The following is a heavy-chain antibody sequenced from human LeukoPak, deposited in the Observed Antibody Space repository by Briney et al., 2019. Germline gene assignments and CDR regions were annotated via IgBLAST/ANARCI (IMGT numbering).Heavy chain of an antibody. D-gene: IGHD5-18*01. J-gene: IGHJ4*02. V-gene: IGHV4-59*08. Sequence: SEILSLTCTVSGGSISSYYWSWIRQPPGKGLEWIGYIYYSGSTNYNPSLKSRVTISVDTSKNQFSLKLSSVTAADTAVYYCARVDTAMVSLDYWGQGTLVTVSS. CDR3: ARVDTAMVSLDY. CDR1: GGSISSYY. CDR2: IYYSGST.